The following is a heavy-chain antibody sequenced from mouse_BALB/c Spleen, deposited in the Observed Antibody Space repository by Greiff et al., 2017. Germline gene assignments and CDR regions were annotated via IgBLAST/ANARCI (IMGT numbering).Heavy chain of an antibody. Sequence: EVQVVESGGDLVKPGGSLKLSCAAPGFTFSSYGMSWVRQTPDKRLEWVATISSGGSYTYYPDSVKGRFTISRDNAKNTLYLQMSSLKSEDTAMYYCARHDDYDERGLDYWGQGTTLTVSS. CDR2: ISSGGSYT. D-gene: IGHD2-4*01. CDR3: ARHDDYDERGLDY. CDR1: GFTFSSYG. V-gene: IGHV5-6*01. J-gene: IGHJ2*01.